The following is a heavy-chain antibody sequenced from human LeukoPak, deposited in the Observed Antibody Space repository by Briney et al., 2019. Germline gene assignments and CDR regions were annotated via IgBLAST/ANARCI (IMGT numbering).Heavy chain of an antibody. CDR1: GYTFTGYY. Sequence: EASVKVSCKASGYTFTGYYMHWVRQAPGQGLEWMGWINPNSGGTNYAQKFQGRVTMTRDTSISTAYMELSRLRSDDTAVYYCARGGITMIVGDAFDIWGQGTMVTVSS. D-gene: IGHD3-22*01. CDR3: ARGGITMIVGDAFDI. CDR2: INPNSGGT. J-gene: IGHJ3*02. V-gene: IGHV1-2*02.